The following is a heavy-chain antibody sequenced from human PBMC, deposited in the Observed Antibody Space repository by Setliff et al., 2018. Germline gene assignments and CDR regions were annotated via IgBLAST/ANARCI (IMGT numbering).Heavy chain of an antibody. CDR3: MRLVRFCSRTVCQRTSGDEA. V-gene: IGHV1-18*01. J-gene: IGHJ5*02. CDR1: GYPFRQSI. CDR2: IGVYSGNT. D-gene: IGHD3-3*01. Sequence: VKVSCKASGYPFRQSIVSWVRQAPGQGLEWLGWIGVYSGNTYSAQRFQGRVSLTTDESTNTAYLELRGLRSDDTAVYYCMRLVRFCSRTVCQRTSGDEAWGQGTRVTVSS.